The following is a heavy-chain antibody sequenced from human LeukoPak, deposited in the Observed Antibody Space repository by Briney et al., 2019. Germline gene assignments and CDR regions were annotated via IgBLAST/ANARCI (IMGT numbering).Heavy chain of an antibody. D-gene: IGHD1-26*01. CDR1: GFAFTDYD. J-gene: IGHJ4*02. CDR3: ASLGDSIY. CDR2: IGKAGDT. Sequence: GGSLRLSCAASGFAFTDYDMHWVRQAAGGGLELVSSIGKAGDTYYADSVKGRFTIPRENANNHFYLQMNSLRAGDTAVYFCASLGDSIYWGQGTLVTVSS. V-gene: IGHV3-13*01.